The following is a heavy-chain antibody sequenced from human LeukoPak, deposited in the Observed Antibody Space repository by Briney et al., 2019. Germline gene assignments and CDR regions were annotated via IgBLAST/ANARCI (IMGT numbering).Heavy chain of an antibody. CDR2: TYYRSKWYI. CDR3: ARGRVSAFDI. J-gene: IGHJ3*02. D-gene: IGHD2-8*01. V-gene: IGHV6-1*01. Sequence: SQTLSLTCAISGDSVSSNSVAWNWIRQSPSRGPEWLGRTYYRSKWYIDYADSVKSRITISPDTSKNQFSLQLNFMTPEDTAIYYCARGRVSAFDIWGQGTMVTVSS. CDR1: GDSVSSNSVA.